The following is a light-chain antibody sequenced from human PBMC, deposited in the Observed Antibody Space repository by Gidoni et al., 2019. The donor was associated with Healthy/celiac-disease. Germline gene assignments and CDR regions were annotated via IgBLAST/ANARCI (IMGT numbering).Light chain of an antibody. Sequence: SSELTQDPAVSVALGQTVRITCQGDRLRSYYASWYQQKTGQAPVLVIYGKNNLPSGIPDRFSGSSSGNTASLTITGAQAEDEADYYCNSRDSSGVVFGGGTKLTVL. CDR2: GKN. CDR3: NSRDSSGVV. V-gene: IGLV3-19*01. J-gene: IGLJ2*01. CDR1: RLRSYY.